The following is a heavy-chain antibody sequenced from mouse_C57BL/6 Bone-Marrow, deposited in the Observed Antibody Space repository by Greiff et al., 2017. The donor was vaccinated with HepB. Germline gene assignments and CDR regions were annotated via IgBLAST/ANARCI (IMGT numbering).Heavy chain of an antibody. CDR2: ISNGGGST. Sequence: EVKLMESGGGLVQPGGSLKLSCAASGFTFSDYYMYWVRQTPEKRLEWVAYISNGGGSTYYPDTVKGRFTISRDNAKNTLYLQMSRLKSEDTAMYYCARRDGYYGFAYWGQGTLVTVSA. V-gene: IGHV5-12*01. CDR1: GFTFSDYY. J-gene: IGHJ3*01. CDR3: ARRDGYYGFAY. D-gene: IGHD2-3*01.